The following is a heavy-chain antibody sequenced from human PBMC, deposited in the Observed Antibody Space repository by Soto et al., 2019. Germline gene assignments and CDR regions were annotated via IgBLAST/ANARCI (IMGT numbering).Heavy chain of an antibody. CDR2: IYDSGKT. V-gene: IGHV4-31*03. J-gene: IGHJ1*01. D-gene: IGHD4-17*01. CDR3: ARTVHLRDYEDL. CDR1: GDSFRSGGHY. Sequence: QVQLQESGPGLVKPSQTLSLSCTVSGDSFRSGGHYWTWIRQHPGKGLEFIGYIYDSGKTYYNPSLNSRVFISLDTSKNQFSLRLTSVTVADTAVYYCARTVHLRDYEDLWGQGTRVNVSS.